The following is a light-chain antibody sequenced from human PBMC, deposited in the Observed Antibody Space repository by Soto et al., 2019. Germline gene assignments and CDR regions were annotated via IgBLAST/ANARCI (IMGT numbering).Light chain of an antibody. CDR3: QLYGSSPPIT. V-gene: IGKV3-20*01. Sequence: EIVLTQYPGTLSLSPGERATLSCRASQSVSSSYLAWYQQKPGQAPLLLIYGASSRANGIPDRFSGSGSGTDFTLTSSRLEPEDFAVYYCQLYGSSPPITFGQGTQLEI. J-gene: IGKJ5*01. CDR1: QSVSSSY. CDR2: GAS.